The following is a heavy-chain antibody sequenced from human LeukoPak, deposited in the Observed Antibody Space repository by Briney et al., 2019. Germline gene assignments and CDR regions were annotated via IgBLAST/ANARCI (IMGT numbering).Heavy chain of an antibody. CDR1: GFTLTTYG. CDR3: AKARSGGSWTFDI. V-gene: IGHV3-30*02. D-gene: IGHD2-15*01. J-gene: IGHJ3*02. CDR2: IPSDGNNK. Sequence: GGSLRLSCAASGFTLTTYGVHWVRQAPGQGLEWVAFIPSDGNNKQYAESVKGRVTIFRDNSKNTLYLQMNSLVTEDTAVYYCAKARSGGSWTFDIWGQGTMVIVSS.